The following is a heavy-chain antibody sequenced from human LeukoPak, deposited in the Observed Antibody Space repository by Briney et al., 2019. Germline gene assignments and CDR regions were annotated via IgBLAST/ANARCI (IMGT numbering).Heavy chain of an antibody. J-gene: IGHJ4*02. V-gene: IGHV4-39*01. CDR3: ASRARKMDY. Sequence: WVRQPPGKGLEWIGSIYYSGGTYYNPSLKSRVTISVDTSKNQFSLKLSSVTAADTAVYYCASRARKMDYWGQGTLVTVSS. D-gene: IGHD3-10*01. CDR2: IYYSGGT.